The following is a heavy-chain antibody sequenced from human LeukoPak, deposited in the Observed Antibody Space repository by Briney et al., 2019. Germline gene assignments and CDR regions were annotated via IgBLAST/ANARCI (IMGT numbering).Heavy chain of an antibody. CDR2: MNPNSGNT. D-gene: IGHD6-6*01. CDR1: GYTFTSYD. V-gene: IGHV1-8*02. J-gene: IGHJ5*02. CDR3: ARSGIQQLVVSWFDP. Sequence: ASVKVSCKASGYTFTSYDINWVRQATGQGLEWMGWMNPNSGNTGYAQKFQGRVTMTRNTPISTAYMELSSLRPEDTAVYYCARSGIQQLVVSWFDPWGQGTLVTVSS.